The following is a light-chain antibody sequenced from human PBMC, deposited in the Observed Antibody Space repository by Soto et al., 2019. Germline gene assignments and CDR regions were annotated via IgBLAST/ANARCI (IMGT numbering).Light chain of an antibody. Sequence: QSVLTQPRSVSGSPGQSVTISCTGTSSPVGGYHYVSWYQQFPGKAPKLMIYAVSQRPSGVPDRFSGSESGNTASLTISGPQADDEADYYCCSYAGSYTWVFGSGTKVTVL. V-gene: IGLV2-11*01. CDR3: CSYAGSYTWV. CDR2: AVS. CDR1: SSPVGGYHY. J-gene: IGLJ1*01.